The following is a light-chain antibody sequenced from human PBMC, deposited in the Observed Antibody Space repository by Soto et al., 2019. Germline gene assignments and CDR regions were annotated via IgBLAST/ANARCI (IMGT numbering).Light chain of an antibody. V-gene: IGLV4-69*01. CDR1: SGHSSYA. CDR3: QTWGTGSVV. CDR2: LNSDGSH. J-gene: IGLJ2*01. Sequence: QSVLTQSPSASASLGASVKLTCTLSSGHSSYAIAWHQQQPEKGPRYLMKLNSDGSHSKGDGIPDRFSGSSSGAERYLTISSLQSEDEADYYCQTWGTGSVVXGGGTKLTVL.